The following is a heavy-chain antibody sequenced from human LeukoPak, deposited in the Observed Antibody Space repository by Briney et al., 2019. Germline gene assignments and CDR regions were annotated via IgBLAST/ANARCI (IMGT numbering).Heavy chain of an antibody. CDR2: ISAYNGNT. J-gene: IGHJ4*02. CDR3: ARVSRLYYDTSGRIFDY. D-gene: IGHD3-22*01. V-gene: IGHV1-18*01. CDR1: GYTFTSYG. Sequence: GASVKVSCKASGYTFTSYGISWVRQAPGQGLEWMGWISAYNGNTNYAQKLQGRVTMTTDTSTSTAYMELRSLRSDDTAVYYCARVSRLYYDTSGRIFDYWGQGTLVTVSS.